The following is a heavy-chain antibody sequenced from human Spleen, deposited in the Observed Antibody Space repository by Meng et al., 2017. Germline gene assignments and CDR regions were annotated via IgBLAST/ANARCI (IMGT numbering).Heavy chain of an antibody. D-gene: IGHD5-18*01. V-gene: IGHV4-39*01. Sequence: QPQLQESGPGLVKPSEALSLTCSVSGGSISTSGYYWGWIRQPPGKGLEWIGEINHSGGTKYTPSLESRVTISIDTSKNQFSLKLSSVTAADTAIYYCARQGDTAMATFDYWGQGTLVTVSS. CDR3: ARQGDTAMATFDY. J-gene: IGHJ4*02. CDR2: INHSGGT. CDR1: GGSISTSGYY.